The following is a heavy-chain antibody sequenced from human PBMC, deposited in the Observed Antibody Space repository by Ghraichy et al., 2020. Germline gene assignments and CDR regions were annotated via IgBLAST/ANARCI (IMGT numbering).Heavy chain of an antibody. CDR3: ARAVDVADY. V-gene: IGHV3-7*03. CDR2: INQDGSAI. J-gene: IGHJ4*02. CDR1: GFSFSDHW. Sequence: GGSLRLPCVASGFSFSDHWMAWIRQAPGKGLKWVANINQDGSAIFYGDSVRGRFTISRDNARNSVYLQMTSLRVDDTAVYYCARAVDVADYWGQGTLVTVSS. D-gene: IGHD3-10*02.